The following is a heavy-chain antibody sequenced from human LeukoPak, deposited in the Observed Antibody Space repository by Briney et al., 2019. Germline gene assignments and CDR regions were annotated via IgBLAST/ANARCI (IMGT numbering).Heavy chain of an antibody. CDR1: GYSFTSYA. Sequence: AASVKVSCKASGYSFTSYAMHWVRQAPGQRLEWMGWVNAGNGNTKYSQKFQGRVTITRDTSASTAYMELSSLRSEDTAVYYCARTYYGYSGYYNYWGQGTLVTVSS. J-gene: IGHJ4*02. CDR2: VNAGNGNT. V-gene: IGHV1-3*01. CDR3: ARTYYGYSGYYNY. D-gene: IGHD3-3*01.